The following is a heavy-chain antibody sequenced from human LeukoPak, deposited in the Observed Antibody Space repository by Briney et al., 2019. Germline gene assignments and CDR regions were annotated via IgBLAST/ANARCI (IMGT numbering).Heavy chain of an antibody. CDR3: ARGDCSSTSCYPPLGWFDP. Sequence: ASVKVSCKASGYTFTSYYMHWVRQAPGRGLEWMGIINPSGGSTSYAQKFQGRVTMTRDTSTSTVYMELSSLRSEDTAVYYCARGDCSSTSCYPPLGWFDPWGQGTLVTVSS. D-gene: IGHD2-2*01. J-gene: IGHJ5*02. V-gene: IGHV1-46*01. CDR2: INPSGGST. CDR1: GYTFTSYY.